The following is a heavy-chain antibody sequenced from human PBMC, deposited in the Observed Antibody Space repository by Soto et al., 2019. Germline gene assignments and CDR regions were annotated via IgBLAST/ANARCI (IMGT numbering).Heavy chain of an antibody. CDR3: ARDLGQQLGYFDY. CDR1: GFTFSSYG. D-gene: IGHD6-13*01. V-gene: IGHV3-33*01. J-gene: IGHJ4*02. CDR2: IWYDGSNK. Sequence: GGSLRLSCAASGFTFSSYGMHWVRQAPGKGLEWVAVIWYDGSNKDYADSVKGRFTISRDNSKNTLYLQMNSLRAEDTAVYYCARDLGQQLGYFDYWGQGTLVTVSS.